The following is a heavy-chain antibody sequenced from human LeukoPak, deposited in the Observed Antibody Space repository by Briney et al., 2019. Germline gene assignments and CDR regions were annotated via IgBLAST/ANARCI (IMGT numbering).Heavy chain of an antibody. CDR2: ISANNGNT. J-gene: IGHJ5*02. Sequence: GASVKVSCKASGYTFSSYGISWVRQAPGHGLEWMGWISANNGNTNYAQKFQGRVTMTTDTSTSTAYMEVRSLRSDDTAVYYCARVDYFYWFDPWGQGTLVTVSS. CDR1: GYTFSSYG. CDR3: ARVDYFYWFDP. V-gene: IGHV1-18*01. D-gene: IGHD3-3*01.